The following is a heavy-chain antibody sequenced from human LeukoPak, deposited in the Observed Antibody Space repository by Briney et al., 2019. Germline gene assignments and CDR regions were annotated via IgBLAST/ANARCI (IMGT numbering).Heavy chain of an antibody. V-gene: IGHV1-2*02. CDR2: TNPNSGGT. CDR1: GYTFTSYY. CDR3: ARSYSGYDWGTPGY. D-gene: IGHD5-12*01. J-gene: IGHJ4*02. Sequence: ASVKFSCKASGYTFTSYYMHWVRQAPGQGLEWMGWTNPNSGGTNYAQKFQGRVTMTRDTSISTAYMELSRLRSDDTAVYYCARSYSGYDWGTPGYWGQGTLVTVSS.